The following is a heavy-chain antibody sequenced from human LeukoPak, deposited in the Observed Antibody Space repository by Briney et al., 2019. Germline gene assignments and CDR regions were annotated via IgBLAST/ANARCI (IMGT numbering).Heavy chain of an antibody. J-gene: IGHJ5*02. CDR2: ISGSGSGT. V-gene: IGHV3-23*01. Sequence: GGSLRLSCAASGFTFSSYSMNWVRQAPGKGLEWVSLISGSGSGTYYAVSVKGRFIISRDNSKNTLYLQMNSLRAEDTAVYYCAKGAAAGTSRNWFDPWGQGTLVTVSS. CDR3: AKGAAAGTSRNWFDP. D-gene: IGHD6-13*01. CDR1: GFTFSSYS.